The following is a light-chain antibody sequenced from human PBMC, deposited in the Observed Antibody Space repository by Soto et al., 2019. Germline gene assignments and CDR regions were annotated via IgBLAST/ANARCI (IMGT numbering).Light chain of an antibody. V-gene: IGKV1-39*01. J-gene: IGKJ2*01. CDR2: ATS. CDR1: QGMSGY. Sequence: DIQMTQSPSSLSASVGDRVTITCRASQGMSGYLNWYQQKPGKAPKLLIYATSTLQSGVPSRFSGSGSGTDFTLTISSLQPEDFATYLFQQNYITPYTYGQGTKLEIK. CDR3: QQNYITPYT.